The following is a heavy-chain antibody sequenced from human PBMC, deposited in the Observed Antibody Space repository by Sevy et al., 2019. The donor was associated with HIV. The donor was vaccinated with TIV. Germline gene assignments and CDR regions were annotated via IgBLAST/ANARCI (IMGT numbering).Heavy chain of an antibody. V-gene: IGHV3-66*01. CDR1: GFTFSNSW. CDR3: ARESSSTWQAGYYGMAV. J-gene: IGHJ6*02. CDR2: IYSGGTT. D-gene: IGHD6-13*01. Sequence: GGSLRLSCVASGFTFSNSWMNWVRQAPGKGLEWVSVIYSGGTTYYADSVKGRFTISRDNSKNTVYLQMNSLGAEDRAVYYCARESSSTWQAGYYGMAVWGQGTTVTV.